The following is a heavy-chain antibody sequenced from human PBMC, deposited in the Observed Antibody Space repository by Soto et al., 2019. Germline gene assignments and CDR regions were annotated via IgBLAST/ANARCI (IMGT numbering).Heavy chain of an antibody. Sequence: ASVKVSCKASGGTFSSYAISWVRKAPGQGLEWMGGIIPIFGTANYAQKFQGRVTITADESTSTAYMELSSLRSEDTAVYYCAREVDAGGSGSYYNAPRDYYYYGMDVWGQGTTVTVSS. V-gene: IGHV1-69*13. CDR2: IIPIFGTA. J-gene: IGHJ6*02. CDR3: AREVDAGGSGSYYNAPRDYYYYGMDV. D-gene: IGHD3-10*01. CDR1: GGTFSSYA.